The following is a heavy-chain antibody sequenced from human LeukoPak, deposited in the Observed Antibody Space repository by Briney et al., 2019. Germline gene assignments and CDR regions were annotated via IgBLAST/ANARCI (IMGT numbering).Heavy chain of an antibody. CDR1: GFTFTRYA. CDR3: AKFYDIATGYFDC. Sequence: PGRSLRLSCAASGFTFTRYAMQWVRQAPGKGLEWVSAISGGGGSTYYADSVKGRFTISRDNSKNTLYLQMNSLRAEDTAVYYCAKFYDIATGYFDCWGQGTLVTVSS. D-gene: IGHD3-9*01. J-gene: IGHJ4*02. V-gene: IGHV3-23*01. CDR2: ISGGGGST.